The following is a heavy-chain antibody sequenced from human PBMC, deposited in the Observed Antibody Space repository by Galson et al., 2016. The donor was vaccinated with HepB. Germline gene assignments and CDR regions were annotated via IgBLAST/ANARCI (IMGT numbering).Heavy chain of an antibody. CDR2: VDPSDSNT. Sequence: QSGAEVKKPGESLRISCKGFGYSFTSYWIAWVRQMPGKGLEWMGTVDPSDSNTKYSPSFQGHVIISADKSINTAYLQWSSLKASDTAVYYCAKRPYSYGWHYGMDVWGQGTTVTVSS. J-gene: IGHJ6*02. CDR1: GYSFTSYW. V-gene: IGHV5-10-1*01. D-gene: IGHD5-18*01. CDR3: AKRPYSYGWHYGMDV.